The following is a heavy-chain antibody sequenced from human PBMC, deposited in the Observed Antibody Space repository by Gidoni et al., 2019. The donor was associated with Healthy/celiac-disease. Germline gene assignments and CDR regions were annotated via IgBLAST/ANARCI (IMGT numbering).Heavy chain of an antibody. J-gene: IGHJ4*02. CDR2: FNSGNGNT. CDR1: GYTFTSYA. D-gene: IGHD2-15*01. V-gene: IGHV1-3*01. Sequence: QVQLVQSGAEVKKPGASVRVSCKASGYTFTSYAMHWVRQAPGQRLEWMGWFNSGNGNTKDSQKFQSRVTITRDKSASTAYMELGSLRYEDTAVYYCARTPDYWGQGTLVTVSS. CDR3: ARTPDY.